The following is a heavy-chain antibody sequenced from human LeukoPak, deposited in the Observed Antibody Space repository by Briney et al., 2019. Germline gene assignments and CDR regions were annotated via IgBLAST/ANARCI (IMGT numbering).Heavy chain of an antibody. CDR3: ARDCCSGGGPLDI. D-gene: IGHD2-15*01. J-gene: IGHJ4*02. Sequence: LGGSLRLSCATSGFTFSSSAMSWVRQPPGKGLEWVSTIAVVGGNTHYADSVEGRFTISRQDSNNALHLQLNSLRAEDTAIYYCARDCCSGGGPLDIWGQGTLVTVSS. V-gene: IGHV3-23*01. CDR1: GFTFSSSA. CDR2: IAVVGGNT.